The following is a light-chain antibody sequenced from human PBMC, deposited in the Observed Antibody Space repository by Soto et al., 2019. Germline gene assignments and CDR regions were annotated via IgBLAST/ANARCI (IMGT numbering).Light chain of an antibody. V-gene: IGKV1-9*01. CDR2: SAS. Sequence: IQFTQSPSSLSASVGDRVAITCRASQGITSYLAWYQQRPGKAPGLLIYSASTLQSGVPSRFSGSGYGTDFSLTISNLQPEDFATYYCQQLYSHPLTFGGGTKVDI. J-gene: IGKJ4*01. CDR3: QQLYSHPLT. CDR1: QGITSY.